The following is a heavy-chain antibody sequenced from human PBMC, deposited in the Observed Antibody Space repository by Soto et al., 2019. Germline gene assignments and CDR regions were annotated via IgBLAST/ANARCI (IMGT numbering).Heavy chain of an antibody. CDR2: ISSSSSYI. CDR3: ARDWGYYYYYGMDV. D-gene: IGHD3-16*01. Sequence: EVQLVESGGGLVKPGGSLRLSCAASGFTFSSYSMNWARQAPGKGLEWVSSISSSSSYIYYADSVKGRFTISRDNAKKSLYLQMNSLRAEDTAVYYCARDWGYYYYYGMDVWGQGTTVTVSS. V-gene: IGHV3-21*01. CDR1: GFTFSSYS. J-gene: IGHJ6*02.